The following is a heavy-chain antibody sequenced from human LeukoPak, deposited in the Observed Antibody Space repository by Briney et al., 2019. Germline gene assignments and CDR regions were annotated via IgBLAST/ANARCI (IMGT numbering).Heavy chain of an antibody. CDR2: IYSGGST. J-gene: IGHJ4*02. D-gene: IGHD3-10*01. V-gene: IGHV3-66*01. CDR1: GFTFSSYA. Sequence: GGSLRLSCAASGFTFSSYAMHWVRQAPGKGLEWVSVIYSGGSTYYADSVKGRFTISRDKSKNTLYLQMNSLRAEDTAVYYCARDYGSGSWGQGTLVTVSS. CDR3: ARDYGSGS.